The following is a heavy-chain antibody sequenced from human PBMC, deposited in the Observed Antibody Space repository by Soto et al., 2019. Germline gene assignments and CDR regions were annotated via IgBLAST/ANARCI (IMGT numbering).Heavy chain of an antibody. CDR2: ISAYNGNT. CDR3: ARDPRIDYGDYGWFDP. Sequence: GASVKVSCKASGYTFTSYGISWVRQAPGQGLEWMGWISAYNGNTNYAQKLQGRVTMTTDTSTSTAYMELRSLRSDDTAVYYCARDPRIDYGDYGWFDPRGQGTLVTVSS. D-gene: IGHD4-17*01. CDR1: GYTFTSYG. V-gene: IGHV1-18*01. J-gene: IGHJ5*02.